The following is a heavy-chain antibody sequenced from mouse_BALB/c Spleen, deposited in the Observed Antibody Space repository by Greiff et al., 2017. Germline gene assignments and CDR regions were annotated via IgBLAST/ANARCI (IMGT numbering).Heavy chain of an antibody. CDR2: INPGSGGT. Sequence: VKLVESGAGLVRPGASVKVSCKASGYAFSNYLIEWVKQRPGQGLEWIGVINPGSGGTNYNEKFKGKATLTADKSSSTDYMQLSSLTSEDSAVYFCARSTPCTTGYFDYWGQGTTLTVSA. D-gene: IGHD5-1*01. V-gene: IGHV1-54*01. CDR3: ARSTPCTTGYFDY. J-gene: IGHJ2*01. CDR1: GYAFSNYL.